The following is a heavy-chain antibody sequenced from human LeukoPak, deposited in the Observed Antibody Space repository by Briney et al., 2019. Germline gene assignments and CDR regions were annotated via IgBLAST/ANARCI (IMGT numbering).Heavy chain of an antibody. Sequence: GGSLRLSCVASGFTFRLFGMHWVRQAPGKGLEWVSFIRFDGSNTYHADSVKGRFTISRDNSKNTLYLQMNSLTSADTAVYYCAKVKTDILIPDSWGQGTLVTVSS. CDR1: GFTFRLFG. D-gene: IGHD2-21*02. J-gene: IGHJ4*02. V-gene: IGHV3-30*02. CDR3: AKVKTDILIPDS. CDR2: IRFDGSNT.